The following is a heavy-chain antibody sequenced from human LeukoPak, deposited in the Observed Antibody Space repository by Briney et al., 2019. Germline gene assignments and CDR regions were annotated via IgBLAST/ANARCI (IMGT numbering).Heavy chain of an antibody. D-gene: IGHD3-22*01. CDR3: ARLRDSSGYYYVDAFDI. CDR2: IYPGDSDT. Sequence: GESLKISCKGSGYSFTSYWIGWVRQMPGKGLEWMGIIYPGDSDTRYRPSFQGQVTISADKSISTAYLQWSSLNASDTALYYCARLRDSSGYYYVDAFDIWGQGTMVTVSS. CDR1: GYSFTSYW. V-gene: IGHV5-51*01. J-gene: IGHJ3*02.